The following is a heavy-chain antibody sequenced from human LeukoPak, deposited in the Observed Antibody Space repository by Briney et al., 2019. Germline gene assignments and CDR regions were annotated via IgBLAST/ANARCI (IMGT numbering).Heavy chain of an antibody. J-gene: IGHJ4*02. D-gene: IGHD6-13*01. Sequence: ASVKVSCKASGYTFSIYNMHWVRQAPGQGLGWMGIINPSGGSASDAQKFQVRLTMTRDTSTSTLYMELSSLRSEDTAVYYCAREGVAATGLDYWGQGTLVTVSS. CDR2: INPSGGSA. CDR3: AREGVAATGLDY. V-gene: IGHV1-46*01. CDR1: GYTFSIYN.